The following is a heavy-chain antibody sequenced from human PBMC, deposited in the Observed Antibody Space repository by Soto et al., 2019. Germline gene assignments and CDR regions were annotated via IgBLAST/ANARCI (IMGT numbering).Heavy chain of an antibody. V-gene: IGHV1-18*01. CDR2: ISPSNGQT. CDR1: GYAMSVFL. D-gene: IGHD6-19*01. Sequence: LLNVYWKTSGYAMSVFLLGWGRHTPGQGLEWMGWISPSNGQTIYAQNFHGRVTMTTDTSTATAHMELRSLRAEDTAVYYGAKSIAVATGLLAPRGQGTLVTGSS. CDR3: AKSIAVATGLLAP. J-gene: IGHJ5*02.